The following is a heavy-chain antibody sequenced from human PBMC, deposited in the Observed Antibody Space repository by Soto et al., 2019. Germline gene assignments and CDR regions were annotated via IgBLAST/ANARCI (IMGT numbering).Heavy chain of an antibody. CDR3: AKGTIVLVPAAAEDYYYGMDV. D-gene: IGHD2-2*01. J-gene: IGHJ6*02. Sequence: GGSLRLSCAASGFPFSSYCMHWVRQAPGKGLEWVAVISYDGSNKYYADSVKGRFTISRDNSKNTLYLQMNSLRAEDTAVYYCAKGTIVLVPAAAEDYYYGMDVWGQGTTVTVSS. CDR2: ISYDGSNK. CDR1: GFPFSSYC. V-gene: IGHV3-30*18.